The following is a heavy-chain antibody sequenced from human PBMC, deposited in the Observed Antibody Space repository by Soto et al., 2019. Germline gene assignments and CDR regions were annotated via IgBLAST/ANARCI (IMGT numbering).Heavy chain of an antibody. V-gene: IGHV4-34*01. J-gene: IGHJ4*02. Sequence: SETLSLTCAVYGGSFSGYYLSWIRQPPGKGLEWIGEINHSGSTNYNPSLKSRVTISVDTSKNQFSLKLSSVTAADTAVYYCASMAAADYWGQGTLVTVSS. D-gene: IGHD6-13*01. CDR1: GGSFSGYY. CDR2: INHSGST. CDR3: ASMAAADY.